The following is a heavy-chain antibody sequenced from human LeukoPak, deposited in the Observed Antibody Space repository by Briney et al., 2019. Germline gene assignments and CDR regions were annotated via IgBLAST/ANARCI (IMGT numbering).Heavy chain of an antibody. CDR3: ARETNDWNFDY. CDR1: GYTFTSYY. V-gene: IGHV1-46*01. D-gene: IGHD1-1*01. Sequence: GASVKVSCKASGYTFTSYYMHWVRQAPGQGLEWMGLINPSGGSTSYAQKFQGRVTMTRDTSTSTVYMEVSSLRSEDTAVYYCARETNDWNFDYWGQGTLVTVSS. CDR2: INPSGGST. J-gene: IGHJ4*02.